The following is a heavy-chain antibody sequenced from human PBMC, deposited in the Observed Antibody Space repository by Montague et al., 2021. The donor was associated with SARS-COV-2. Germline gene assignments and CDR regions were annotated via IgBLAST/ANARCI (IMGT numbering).Heavy chain of an antibody. Sequence: LVKPTQTLSLTCTVSGGSIGTYYWNWIRQSPGKGLEWLGYIYYTGSTKYSPSLKSRVTISMDTSRDQLSLRLKSVTAADTAVYYCARDNYGDWGYYGLDVRGQGTTVIVSS. D-gene: IGHD4-17*01. CDR3: ARDNYGDWGYYGLDV. CDR2: IYYTGST. J-gene: IGHJ6*02. V-gene: IGHV4-59*01. CDR1: GGSIGTYY.